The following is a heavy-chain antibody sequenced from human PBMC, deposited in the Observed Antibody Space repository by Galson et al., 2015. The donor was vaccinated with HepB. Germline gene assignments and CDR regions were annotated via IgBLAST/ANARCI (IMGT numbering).Heavy chain of an antibody. CDR3: ARAAIDSSGYYPHFDY. Sequence: LRLSCAASGFTVGSNYMSWVRQAPGKGLEWVSVIYSGGSTYYADSVKGRFTISRDNSKNTLYLQMNSLRAEDTAVYYCARAAIDSSGYYPHFDYWGQGTLVTVSS. D-gene: IGHD3-22*01. CDR2: IYSGGST. CDR1: GFTVGSNY. V-gene: IGHV3-66*02. J-gene: IGHJ4*02.